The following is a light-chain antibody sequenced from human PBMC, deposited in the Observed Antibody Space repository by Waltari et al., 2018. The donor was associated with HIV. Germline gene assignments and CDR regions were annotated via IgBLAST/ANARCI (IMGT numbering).Light chain of an antibody. Sequence: QSVLTQPPSASGTPGQRVTISCSGSNSNIATNTVNWYQQLPGPAPKLLIYSNSRRPSGVPDRFSCSKSGTSASLAISGLQSEDEADYYCAAWDDSLNAVFGGGTKLTVL. CDR2: SNS. CDR1: NSNIATNT. V-gene: IGLV1-44*01. CDR3: AAWDDSLNAV. J-gene: IGLJ2*01.